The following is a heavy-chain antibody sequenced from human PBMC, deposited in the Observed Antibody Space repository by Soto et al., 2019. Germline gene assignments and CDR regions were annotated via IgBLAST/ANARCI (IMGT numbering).Heavy chain of an antibody. V-gene: IGHV3-23*01. CDR2: VSDSGRRT. Sequence: PGGSLRLSCAASGLTFSSYAMNWVRHAPGKGLEWDAVVSDSGRRTDCADSVKSRFTISRDSSKNTVYLEMNTLRAEDTAVYYYEKDSVAGAIADRFDSWGQGTLVTVSS. CDR3: EKDSVAGAIADRFDS. CDR1: GLTFSSYA. D-gene: IGHD1-26*01. J-gene: IGHJ5*01.